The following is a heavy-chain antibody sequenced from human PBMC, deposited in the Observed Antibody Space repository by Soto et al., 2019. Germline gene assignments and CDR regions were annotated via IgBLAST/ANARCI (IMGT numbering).Heavy chain of an antibody. D-gene: IGHD6-13*01. CDR3: ARDGSSSWYSYYYNGVDV. J-gene: IGHJ6*02. CDR1: GFTFSSYW. Sequence: EVQLMESGGGLVPPCGYLRLSCAAYGFTFSSYWMSWVRQAPGKGLEWVANINQDGSEKFYVDSVKGRFTISRDNAKKSLYLQMNTLRVEDTAVYYCARDGSSSWYSYYYNGVDVWGQGTTVTVSS. V-gene: IGHV3-7*05. CDR2: INQDGSEK.